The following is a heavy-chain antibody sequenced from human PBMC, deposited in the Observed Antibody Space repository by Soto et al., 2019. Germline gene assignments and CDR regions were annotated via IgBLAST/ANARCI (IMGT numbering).Heavy chain of an antibody. V-gene: IGHV3-74*01. Sequence: EVQLVESGGGLVQPGGSLRLSCAASGFTFSSYGMHWVRQAPGKGLVWVSRINSDGSITSYADSVKGRFTISRDNAKNTMYLHMSRLSAEDTAVYYCVRQEGAAFYSDCMDDLGQGNTVTVSS. CDR2: INSDGSIT. CDR3: VRQEGAAFYSDCMDD. CDR1: GFTFSSYG. J-gene: IGHJ6*02. D-gene: IGHD3-16*01.